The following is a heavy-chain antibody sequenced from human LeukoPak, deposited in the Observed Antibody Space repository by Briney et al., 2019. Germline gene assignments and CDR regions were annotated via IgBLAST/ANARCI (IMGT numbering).Heavy chain of an antibody. CDR1: GYTFTSYA. CDR3: ARVVRYSGGPLTDLLPYYFDH. V-gene: IGHV1-3*03. Sequence: ASVKVSCKASGYTFTSYAMNWVRQAPGQRLEWMGWINTGNGKTKYSQEFQGRVTITRDTSASTAYMELSSLRSDDMAVYYCARVVRYSGGPLTDLLPYYFDHWGQGTLVTVSS. D-gene: IGHD6-19*01. CDR2: INTGNGKT. J-gene: IGHJ4*02.